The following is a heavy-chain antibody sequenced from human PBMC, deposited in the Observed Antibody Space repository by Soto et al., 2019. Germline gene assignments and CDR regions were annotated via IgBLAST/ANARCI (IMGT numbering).Heavy chain of an antibody. CDR2: ISYSGNT. CDR3: GGLRGCAGSTVDY. V-gene: IGHV4-59*03. CDR1: GGSLISGY. D-gene: IGHD2-15*01. J-gene: IGHJ4*02. Sequence: PSETLSLTGTVSGGSLISGYWSWIRQPPGKGLEWFGYISYSGNTNYNPSLKRRVTMSVDTPKNQFSLRLSSVTTADTAVPYSGGLRGCAGSTVDYWGQGTLVTVST.